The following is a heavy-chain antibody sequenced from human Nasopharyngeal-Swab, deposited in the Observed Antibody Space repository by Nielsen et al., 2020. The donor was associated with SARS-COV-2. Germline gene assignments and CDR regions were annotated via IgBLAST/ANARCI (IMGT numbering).Heavy chain of an antibody. D-gene: IGHD3-10*01. J-gene: IGHJ6*02. V-gene: IGHV1-69*13. CDR2: IIPIFGTA. CDR3: AREGNYGSGRPSYYYYGMDV. CDR1: GGTFSSYA. Sequence: SAKVSCKASGGTFSSYAISWVRQAPGQGLEWMGGIIPIFGTANYAQKFQGRVTITADESTSTAYMELSSLRSEDTAVYYCAREGNYGSGRPSYYYYGMDVWGQGTTVTVSS.